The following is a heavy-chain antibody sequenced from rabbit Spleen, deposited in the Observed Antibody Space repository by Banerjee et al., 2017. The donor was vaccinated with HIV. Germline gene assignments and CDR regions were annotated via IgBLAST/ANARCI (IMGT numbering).Heavy chain of an antibody. CDR2: IDTGSSGFT. V-gene: IGHV1S40*01. Sequence: QSLEESGGDLVKPGASLTLTCKASGLDFSGDSYDSYMCWVRQAPGKGLEWIACIDTGSSGFTYFASWAKGRFTISKTSSTTVTLQMTSLTAADTATYFCARDTSSSFSSYGMDLWGQGTLVTVS. J-gene: IGHJ6*01. D-gene: IGHD1-1*01. CDR3: ARDTSSSFSSYGMDL. CDR1: GLDFSGDSY.